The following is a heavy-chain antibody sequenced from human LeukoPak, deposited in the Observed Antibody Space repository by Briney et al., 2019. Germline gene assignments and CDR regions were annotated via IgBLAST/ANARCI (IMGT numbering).Heavy chain of an antibody. Sequence: PSETLSLTCTVSGGSISSYFWSWIRQPPGKGLEWIGYIYYSGSINYNPSLKSRVTISVDTSKNQFSLKLSSVTAADTAVYYCARGAAAATGYWGQGTLVTVSS. J-gene: IGHJ4*02. V-gene: IGHV4-59*08. CDR1: GGSISSYF. D-gene: IGHD6-13*01. CDR2: IYYSGSI. CDR3: ARGAAAATGY.